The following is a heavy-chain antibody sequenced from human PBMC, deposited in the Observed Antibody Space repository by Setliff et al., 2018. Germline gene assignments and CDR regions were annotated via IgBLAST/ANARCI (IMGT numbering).Heavy chain of an antibody. D-gene: IGHD2-2*01. Sequence: LSLXXXVPGGSRSRISXXXGCIRHPPGKGLECIGTIYDSXTTYYNPSLKSRVXVIVDTSKNQFSLMLSSVTAADTAVYYCAICRYQVPYNYWGQGSLVTVSS. CDR2: IYDSXTT. J-gene: IGHJ4*02. V-gene: IGHV4-39*01. CDR1: GGSRSRISXX. CDR3: AICRYQVPYNY.